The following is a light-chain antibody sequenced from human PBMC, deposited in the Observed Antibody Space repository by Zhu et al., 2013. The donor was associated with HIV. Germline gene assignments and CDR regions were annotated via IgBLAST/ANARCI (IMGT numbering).Light chain of an antibody. Sequence: DIQMTQSPSSLSASVGDRVTITCRASQDITIYLAWFQQKPGKAPKSLIYAASSLQSGVPSKFSGSGSGTDFTLTISGLQAEDAASLFLSPNFIKVRTTFGRGDQXGDQ. CDR3: SPNFIKVRTT. V-gene: IGKV1-16*02. CDR1: QDITIY. CDR2: AAS. J-gene: IGKJ2*01.